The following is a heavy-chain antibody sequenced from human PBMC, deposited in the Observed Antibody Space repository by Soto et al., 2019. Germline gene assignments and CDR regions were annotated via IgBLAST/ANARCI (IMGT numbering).Heavy chain of an antibody. J-gene: IGHJ2*01. D-gene: IGHD2-15*01. V-gene: IGHV5-10-1*01. Sequence: GESLKISCQGSGYSFSSYWITWVRQMPGKGLEWMGRIDPTDSYTKYSPSCQGHVTISADKSISTAYLQWCSLRASDTAMYYCARGAPHCSGGTCYSGYFDLWGRGTLVTVSS. CDR1: GYSFSSYW. CDR3: ARGAPHCSGGTCYSGYFDL. CDR2: IDPTDSYT.